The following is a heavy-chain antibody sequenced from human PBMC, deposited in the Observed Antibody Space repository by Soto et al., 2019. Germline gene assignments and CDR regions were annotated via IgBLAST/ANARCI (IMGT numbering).Heavy chain of an antibody. CDR3: ARGSSSTPLFDY. J-gene: IGHJ4*02. V-gene: IGHV1-18*01. Sequence: SVKFSCKGSGCTLTSYGIRWVREAPGQGLEWMGWISAYNGNTNYAQKLQGRVTMTTDTSTSTAYMELRSLRSDDTAVYYCARGSSSTPLFDYWGQGTLVTVSS. CDR1: GCTLTSYG. D-gene: IGHD6-6*01. CDR2: ISAYNGNT.